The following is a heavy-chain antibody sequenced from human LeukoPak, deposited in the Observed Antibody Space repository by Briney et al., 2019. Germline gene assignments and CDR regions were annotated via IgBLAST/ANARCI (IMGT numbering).Heavy chain of an antibody. Sequence: PGGSLRLSCAGSGFSVSNYYMSWVRQAPGRGREWVSSISGSGGAKYYSDSVKGRFTISRDNSNHTLYLQMNSLRAEDTAVYYCAKDHPGVTAFLAYFDLWGRGTLVTVP. J-gene: IGHJ2*01. CDR3: AKDHPGVTAFLAYFDL. D-gene: IGHD2-21*02. CDR2: ISGSGGAK. V-gene: IGHV3-23*01. CDR1: GFSVSNYY.